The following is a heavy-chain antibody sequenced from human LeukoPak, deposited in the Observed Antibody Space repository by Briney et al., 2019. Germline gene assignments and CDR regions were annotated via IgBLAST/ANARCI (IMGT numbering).Heavy chain of an antibody. J-gene: IGHJ4*02. Sequence: SETLSLTCTVSSGSISSYYWGWIRQPPGKGLEWIGSIYYSGSTYYNPSLKSRVTISVDTSKNQFSLKLSSVTAADTAVYYCARRSGSYFDYWGQGTLVTVSS. CDR3: ARRSGSYFDY. CDR2: IYYSGST. V-gene: IGHV4-39*01. D-gene: IGHD1-26*01. CDR1: SGSISSYY.